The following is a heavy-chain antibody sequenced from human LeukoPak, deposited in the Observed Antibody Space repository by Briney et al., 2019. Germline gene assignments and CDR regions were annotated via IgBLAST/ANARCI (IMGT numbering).Heavy chain of an antibody. CDR2: IIPIFGTA. CDR1: GGTFSSYA. J-gene: IGHJ3*02. V-gene: IGHV1-69*13. D-gene: IGHD2-2*01. Sequence: GASVKVSCKASGGTFSSYAISWVRQAPGRGLEWMGGIIPIFGTANYAQKFQGRVTITADESTSTAYMELSSLRSEDTAVYYCARNLVPAALNDAFDIWGQGTMVTVSS. CDR3: ARNLVPAALNDAFDI.